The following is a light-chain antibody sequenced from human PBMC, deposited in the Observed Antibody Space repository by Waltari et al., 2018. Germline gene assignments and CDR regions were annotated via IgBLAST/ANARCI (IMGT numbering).Light chain of an antibody. CDR3: SSYSSSTTLGNV. J-gene: IGLJ1*01. CDR1: GSGVGSYGL. CDR2: EAT. V-gene: IGLV2-23*01. Sequence: QSALTQAASVSGSPGQSITISCSGTGSGVGSYGLVARYQQHPGKAPKLIIYEATKRPSGVSSRFSGSKSGNTASLTISGLQAEDEADYFCSSYSSSTTLGNVFGTGTKVTVL.